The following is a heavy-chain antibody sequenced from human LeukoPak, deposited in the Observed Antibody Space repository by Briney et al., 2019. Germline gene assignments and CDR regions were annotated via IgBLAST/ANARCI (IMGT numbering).Heavy chain of an antibody. CDR1: GFTFSDHY. CDR3: AKDHDYGDYPTPPFDY. V-gene: IGHV3-23*01. CDR2: ISGSGDNT. J-gene: IGHJ4*02. D-gene: IGHD4-17*01. Sequence: GGSLRLSCAASGFTFSDHYMDWVRQAPGKGLVWVSGISGSGDNTYYADSVKGRFTISRDNSKNTLYLQMNSLRAEDTAVYYCAKDHDYGDYPTPPFDYWGQGTLVTVSS.